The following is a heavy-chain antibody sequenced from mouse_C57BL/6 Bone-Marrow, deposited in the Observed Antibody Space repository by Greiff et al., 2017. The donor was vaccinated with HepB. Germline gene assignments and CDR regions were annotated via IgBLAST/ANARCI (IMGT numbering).Heavy chain of an antibody. V-gene: IGHV1-50*01. CDR1: GYTFTSYW. CDR3: ARGGEKLYYGNPWFAY. D-gene: IGHD2-1*01. J-gene: IGHJ3*01. Sequence: QVQLQQPGAELVKPGASVKLSCKASGYTFTSYWMQWVKQRPGQGLEWIGEIDPSDSYTNYNQKFKGKATLTVDTSSSTAYMQLSSLTSEDSAVYYCARGGEKLYYGNPWFAYWGQGTLVTVSA. CDR2: IDPSDSYT.